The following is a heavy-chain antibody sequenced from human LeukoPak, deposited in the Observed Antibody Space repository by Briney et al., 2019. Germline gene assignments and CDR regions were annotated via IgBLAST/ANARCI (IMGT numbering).Heavy chain of an antibody. D-gene: IGHD2-21*01. V-gene: IGHV4-59*08. CDR3: AKHPVLLSGMDV. J-gene: IGHJ6*02. CDR2: IDYTGST. Sequence: SETLSLTCTVSGDSIRTYSWSWIRQSPGKGLEWIGYIDYTGSTNYNPSLKSRVTISVDTSKNHFSLKLTSVTAADTAVYYCAKHPVLLSGMDVWGQGTTVTVSS. CDR1: GDSIRTYS.